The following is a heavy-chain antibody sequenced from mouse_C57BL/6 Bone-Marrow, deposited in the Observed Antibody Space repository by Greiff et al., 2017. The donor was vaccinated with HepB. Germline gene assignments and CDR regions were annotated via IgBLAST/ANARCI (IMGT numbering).Heavy chain of an antibody. J-gene: IGHJ4*01. CDR2: INYDGSST. Sequence: DVHLVESEGGLVQPGSSMKLSCTASGFTFSDYYMAWVRQVPEKGLEWVANINYDGSSTYYLDSLKSRFIISRDNAKNILYLQMSSLKSEDTATYYCAREGDYYYAMDYWGQGTAVTVSS. CDR3: AREGDYYYAMDY. V-gene: IGHV5-16*01. D-gene: IGHD3-3*01. CDR1: GFTFSDYY.